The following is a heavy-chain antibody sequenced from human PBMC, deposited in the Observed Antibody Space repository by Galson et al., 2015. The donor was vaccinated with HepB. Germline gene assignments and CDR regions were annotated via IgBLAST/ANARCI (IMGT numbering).Heavy chain of an antibody. CDR1: GYTFTSYG. CDR2: ISAYNGNT. Sequence: SVKVSCKASGYTFTSYGISWVRQAPGQGLEWMGWISAYNGNTNYAQKLQGRVTMTTDTSTSTAYMELRSLRSDDTAVYYCARDLIPDIVVVPAAIGGGYWGQGTLVTVSS. V-gene: IGHV1-18*01. CDR3: ARDLIPDIVVVPAAIGGGY. J-gene: IGHJ4*02. D-gene: IGHD2-2*02.